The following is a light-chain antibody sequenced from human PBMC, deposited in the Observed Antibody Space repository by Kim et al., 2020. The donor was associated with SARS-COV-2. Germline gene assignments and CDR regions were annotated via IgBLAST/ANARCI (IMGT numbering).Light chain of an antibody. CDR1: QSVSSY. V-gene: IGKV3-11*01. Sequence: EIVLTQSPATLSLSPGERATLSCRASQSVSSYLAWYQQKPGQAPRLLIYDASNRATGIPARFSGSGSGTDFTLTISSLEPEDFAVYYCRRRSNWPRAFGQGTKVEIK. CDR2: DAS. J-gene: IGKJ1*01. CDR3: RRRSNWPRA.